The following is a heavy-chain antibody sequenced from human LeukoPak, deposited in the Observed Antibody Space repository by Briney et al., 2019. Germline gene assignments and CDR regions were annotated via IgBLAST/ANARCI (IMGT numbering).Heavy chain of an antibody. V-gene: IGHV1-2*02. D-gene: IGHD4-17*01. J-gene: IGHJ6*02. CDR1: GYTFTGYY. Sequence: GASVKVSCKASGYTFTGYYMHWVRQAPGQGLEWMGWINPNSGGTNYAQKFQGRGTMTRDTSISTAYMELSRLRSDDTAVYYCARDRATTVTTNYYYGMDVWGQGTTVTVSS. CDR2: INPNSGGT. CDR3: ARDRATTVTTNYYYGMDV.